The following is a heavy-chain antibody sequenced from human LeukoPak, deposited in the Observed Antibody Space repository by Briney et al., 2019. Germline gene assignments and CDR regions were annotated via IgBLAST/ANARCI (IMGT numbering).Heavy chain of an antibody. J-gene: IGHJ4*02. V-gene: IGHV3-48*02. CDR2: ISSGSNTI. D-gene: IGHD1-26*01. CDR1: GFTFSTYR. CDR3: ARGSYYAPYYFDY. Sequence: GGSLRLSCAASGFTFSTYRMNWVRQAPGKGLEWLSYISSGSNTIFYADSVKGRFTISRDNAKNSLFLQVNSLRDEDTAVYYCARGSYYAPYYFDYWGPGTLVTVSS.